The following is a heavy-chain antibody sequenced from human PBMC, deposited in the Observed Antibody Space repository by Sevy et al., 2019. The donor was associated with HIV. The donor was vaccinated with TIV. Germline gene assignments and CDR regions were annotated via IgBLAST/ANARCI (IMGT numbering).Heavy chain of an antibody. CDR1: GFTFRSYT. CDR3: AKGPDYYASSGTPLDY. D-gene: IGHD3-22*01. V-gene: IGHV3-23*01. Sequence: GGSLRLSCVVSGFTFRSYTMTWVRQAPGNGLEWVSTITGSGDKIYYADSVKGRFTISRDNSRNTLYLQMSSLRAADTAVYYCAKGPDYYASSGTPLDYWGQGTLVTVSS. CDR2: ITGSGDKI. J-gene: IGHJ4*02.